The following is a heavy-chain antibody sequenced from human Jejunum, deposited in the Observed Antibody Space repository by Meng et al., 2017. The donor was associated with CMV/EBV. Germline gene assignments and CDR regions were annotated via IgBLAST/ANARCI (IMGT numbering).Heavy chain of an antibody. CDR3: TRGGWGYSFGSFDY. V-gene: IGHV3-21*01. D-gene: IGHD5-18*01. CDR2: LGSSDRTK. J-gene: IGHJ4*02. Sequence: GFTVTTYAIHAVPPAPGSGLGCVSFLGSSDRTKYFADSVKDQFTISRDNTKNSLYLQMNNLTVEATAMYYCTRGGWGYSFGSFDYCGQGALVTVSS. CDR1: GFTVTTYA.